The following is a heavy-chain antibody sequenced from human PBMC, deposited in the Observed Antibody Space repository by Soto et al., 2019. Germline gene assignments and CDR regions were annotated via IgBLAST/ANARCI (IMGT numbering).Heavy chain of an antibody. CDR2: IDPTDSYT. CDR1: GYNFITDW. J-gene: IGHJ6*02. V-gene: IGHV5-10-1*01. D-gene: IGHD1-26*01. Sequence: PGESLKISCKGSGYNFITDWISWVRQMPGKGLEWMGRIDPTDSYTKYSPSFEGHVTISADKSISTAYLQMTSLRVEDTAVYYCAKDGSGSYYVSLGMDVWGQGTTVTVSS. CDR3: AKDGSGSYYVSLGMDV.